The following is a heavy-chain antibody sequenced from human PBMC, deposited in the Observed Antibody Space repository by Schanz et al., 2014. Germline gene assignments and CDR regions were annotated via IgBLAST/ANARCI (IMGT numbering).Heavy chain of an antibody. V-gene: IGHV1-18*01. Sequence: QVQLVQSGAEVKKPGPSVKVSCKVSGYAFTTYGISWVRQAPGQGPEFMGWISTFRNEDTNSAQRFQGRVTLTTDTSTSTAYMELRSLRSDDTAVYYCATLDYADSVSWGQGTLVTVSS. CDR2: ISTFRNEDT. CDR1: GYAFTTYG. CDR3: ATLDYADSVS. D-gene: IGHD4-17*01. J-gene: IGHJ5*02.